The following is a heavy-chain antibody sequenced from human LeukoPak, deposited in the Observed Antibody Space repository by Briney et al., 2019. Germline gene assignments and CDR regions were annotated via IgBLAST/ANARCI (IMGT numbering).Heavy chain of an antibody. CDR3: TRGRRITLVRAVIKDWFDP. J-gene: IGHJ5*02. CDR2: INHSGST. Sequence: SETLSLTCAVYGGSFSGYYWSWIRQPPGKGLEWIGEINHSGSTNYNPSLKSRVTISVDTSKNQFSLKLSSVTAADTAVYYCTRGRRITLVRAVIKDWFDPWGQGTLVTVSS. D-gene: IGHD3-10*01. CDR1: GGSFSGYY. V-gene: IGHV4-34*01.